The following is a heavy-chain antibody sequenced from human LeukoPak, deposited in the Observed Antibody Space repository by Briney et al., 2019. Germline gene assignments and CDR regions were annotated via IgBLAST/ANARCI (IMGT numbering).Heavy chain of an antibody. J-gene: IGHJ4*02. V-gene: IGHV1-69*13. Sequence: SVKVSCKASGGTFSSYAISWVRQAPGQGLEWMGGIIPIFGTANYAQKFQGRVTITADESTSTAYMELSSLRSEDTAVYYCARDLGYCSDGSCYDYWGQGTLVTVSS. CDR2: IIPIFGTA. CDR3: ARDLGYCSDGSCYDY. D-gene: IGHD2-15*01. CDR1: GGTFSSYA.